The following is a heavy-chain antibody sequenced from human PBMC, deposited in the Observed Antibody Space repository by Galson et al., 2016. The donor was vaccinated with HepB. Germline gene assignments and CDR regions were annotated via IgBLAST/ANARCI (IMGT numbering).Heavy chain of an antibody. D-gene: IGHD6-6*01. J-gene: IGHJ4*02. CDR2: IWSDGSNK. CDR3: ARGASIAPAATYDY. CDR1: GFTFSRYG. Sequence: SLRLSCAASGFTFSRYGMHWVRQAPGKGLEWVSLIWSDGSNKYYADSVKGRFTISRDNSKNTEYLQMNSLRAEDRAVYYCARGASIAPAATYDYWGQGTLLTVSS. V-gene: IGHV3-33*01.